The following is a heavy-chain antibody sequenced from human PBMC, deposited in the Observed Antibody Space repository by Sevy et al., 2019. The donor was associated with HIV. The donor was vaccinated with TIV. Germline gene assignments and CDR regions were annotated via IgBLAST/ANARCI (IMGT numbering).Heavy chain of an antibody. D-gene: IGHD6-13*01. V-gene: IGHV3-49*04. CDR2: LKSDAYGGTV. CDR3: TRWKAAQSIFDY. CDR1: GFTFGDYC. Sequence: GGSLRLSCTASGFTFGDYCMSWVRQAPGKGLEWVAFLKSDAYGGTVDHAASVRGRFVISRDDSKTIAYLQMNDLKTGDTGVYYCTRWKAAQSIFDYWGQGALVTVSS. J-gene: IGHJ4*02.